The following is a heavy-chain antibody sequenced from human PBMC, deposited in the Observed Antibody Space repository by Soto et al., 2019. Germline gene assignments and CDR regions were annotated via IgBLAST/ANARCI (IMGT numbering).Heavy chain of an antibody. CDR3: ARAKPRIRFLEWLLGLGRFDP. V-gene: IGHV4-34*01. CDR2: INHSGST. Sequence: PSETLSLTCAVYGGSFSGYYWSWIRQPPGKGLEWIGEINHSGSTNYNPSLKSRVTISVDTSKNQFSLKLSSVTAADTAVYYCARAKPRIRFLEWLLGLGRFDPWGQGTLVTVSS. CDR1: GGSFSGYY. J-gene: IGHJ5*02. D-gene: IGHD3-3*01.